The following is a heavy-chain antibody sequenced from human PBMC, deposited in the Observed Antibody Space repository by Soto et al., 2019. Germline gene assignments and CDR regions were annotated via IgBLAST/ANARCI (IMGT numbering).Heavy chain of an antibody. CDR2: VGGNGLDT. J-gene: IGHJ4*02. CDR3: AGRTGYPFDY. V-gene: IGHV3-23*01. D-gene: IGHD3-9*01. CDR1: GFIFSNYA. Sequence: EVQLLESGGGLVQPGGSLRLSCAASGFIFSNYAMNWVRQAPGKGLELVSAVGGNGLDTYYADSVKGRFTISRDNSKNPLYLQMISLRAEDTAVYYCAGRTGYPFDYWGQGTLVTVSS.